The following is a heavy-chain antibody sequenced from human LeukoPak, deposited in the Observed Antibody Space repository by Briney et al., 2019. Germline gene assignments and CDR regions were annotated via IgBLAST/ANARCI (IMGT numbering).Heavy chain of an antibody. Sequence: PSETLSLTCTVSGGPINSGTNYWAWIRQPPGKRLEWIGSIYYSGSAYFNPSFQSRVSMSIDTSKSQFSLKLSSATAADTAVYYCASHSAPVLGVEATGFGFWGQGTLVTVSS. CDR1: GGPINSGTNY. CDR3: ASHSAPVLGVEATGFGF. D-gene: IGHD2-15*01. J-gene: IGHJ4*02. V-gene: IGHV4-39*01. CDR2: IYYSGSA.